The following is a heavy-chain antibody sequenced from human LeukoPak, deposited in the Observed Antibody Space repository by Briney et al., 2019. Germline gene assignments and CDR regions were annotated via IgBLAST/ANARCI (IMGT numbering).Heavy chain of an antibody. CDR1: GFTFSSYA. CDR2: ISYDGSNK. J-gene: IGHJ6*03. CDR3: ARDSFDFDWSRANYYYYMDV. D-gene: IGHD3-9*01. V-gene: IGHV3-30*01. Sequence: GGSLRLSCAASGFTFSSYAMHWVRQAPGKGLEWVAVISYDGSNKYYADSVKGRFTISRDNSKNTLYLQMNSLRAEDTAVYYCARDSFDFDWSRANYYYYMDVWGKGTTVTVSS.